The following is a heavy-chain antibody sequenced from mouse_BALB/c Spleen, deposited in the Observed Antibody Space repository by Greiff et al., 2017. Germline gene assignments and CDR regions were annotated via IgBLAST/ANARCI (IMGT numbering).Heavy chain of an antibody. J-gene: IGHJ2*01. Sequence: VQLQQSGPELVKPGASVKMSCKASGYTFTSYVMHWVKQKPGQGLEWIGYINPYNDGTKYNEKFKGKATLTSDKSSSTAYMELSSLTSEDSAVYYCARGHYYGNNYFDYWGQGTTLTVSS. V-gene: IGHV1-14*01. D-gene: IGHD2-1*01. CDR3: ARGHYYGNNYFDY. CDR2: INPYNDGT. CDR1: GYTFTSYV.